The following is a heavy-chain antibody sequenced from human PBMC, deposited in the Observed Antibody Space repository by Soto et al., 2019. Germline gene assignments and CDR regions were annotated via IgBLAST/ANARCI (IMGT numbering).Heavy chain of an antibody. CDR2: INAHSGGT. D-gene: IGHD6-6*01. CDR3: AKDLTRQLAYWLDP. Sequence: ASVKVSCKASGFSFTGYYIHWLRQAPGQGLVWMGWINAHSGGTEYAQKFQGRVTLTRDTSIATAYLTLTSLTSDDTALYYCAKDLTRQLAYWLDPWGQGTQVTVSS. J-gene: IGHJ5*02. V-gene: IGHV1-2*02. CDR1: GFSFTGYY.